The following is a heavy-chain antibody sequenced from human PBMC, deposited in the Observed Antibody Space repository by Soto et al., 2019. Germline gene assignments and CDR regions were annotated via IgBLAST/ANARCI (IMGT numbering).Heavy chain of an antibody. CDR3: ARDSSGYSFIDN. CDR1: SCSISSNNW. CDR2: IYHSGSI. Sequence: SETPSLTCAVPSCSISSNNWGSWVPQSPGKGLEWIGEIYHSGSINYNPSLKSRVTISVDKSKNQFSLKLSSVTAADTAVYYCARDSSGYSFIDNWGQGTLVTSPQ. J-gene: IGHJ4*02. V-gene: IGHV4-4*02. D-gene: IGHD5-12*01.